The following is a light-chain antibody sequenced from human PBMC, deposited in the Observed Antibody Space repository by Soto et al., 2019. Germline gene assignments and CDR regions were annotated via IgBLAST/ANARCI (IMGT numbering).Light chain of an antibody. V-gene: IGKV3-20*01. J-gene: IGKJ2*01. CDR1: QSVSSSY. Sequence: EIVLTQSPGTLSLSPGERATLSCRASQSVSSSYLAWYQQKSGQAPRLLIYGASSRASGIPDRFSGSGSGTDFTLTISRLEPEDFAVYYCQQYGSSPYTCGQGTRQEIK. CDR3: QQYGSSPYT. CDR2: GAS.